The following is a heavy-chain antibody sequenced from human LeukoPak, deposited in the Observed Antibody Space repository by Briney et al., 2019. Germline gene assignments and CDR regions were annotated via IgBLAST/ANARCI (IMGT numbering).Heavy chain of an antibody. CDR1: GFTFNTYS. J-gene: IGHJ4*02. Sequence: PGGSLRLSCAASGFTFNTYSMSWVRQAPGKGLEWVASIRSSGLYMYFADSVRGRFTISRDNAKNLLYLQMNNLRVEDTALYYCARDHGDSDYWGQGTLVTVSS. CDR2: IRSSGLYM. V-gene: IGHV3-21*06. D-gene: IGHD2-21*01. CDR3: ARDHGDSDY.